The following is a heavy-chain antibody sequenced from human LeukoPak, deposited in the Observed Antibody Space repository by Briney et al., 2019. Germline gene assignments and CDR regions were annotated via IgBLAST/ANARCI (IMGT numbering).Heavy chain of an antibody. J-gene: IGHJ4*02. D-gene: IGHD4-11*01. Sequence: PSETLSLTYTVSGGSISSGGYYWSWIRQHPGKDLEWIGYIYYSGSTYYNPSLKSRVTISVDTSKNQFSLKLSSVTAADTAVYYCARIGYCNYGRYYFDYWGQGTLVTVSS. CDR1: GGSISSGGYY. V-gene: IGHV4-31*03. CDR3: ARIGYCNYGRYYFDY. CDR2: IYYSGST.